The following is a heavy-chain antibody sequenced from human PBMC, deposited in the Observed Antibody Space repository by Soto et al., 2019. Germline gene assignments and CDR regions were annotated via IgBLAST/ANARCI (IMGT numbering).Heavy chain of an antibody. CDR3: ARVSGSYVEFDY. CDR2: IYYSGST. J-gene: IGHJ4*02. Sequence: QVQLQESGPGLVKPSQTLSLTCTVSGDSISSGYYYWSWIRQHPGKGLEWIGYIYYSGSTYYNPSLQSRVTISVDTSKNQFSLKLSSVTAADTAVYYCARVSGSYVEFDYWGQGTLVTVSS. D-gene: IGHD1-26*01. CDR1: GDSISSGYYY. V-gene: IGHV4-31*03.